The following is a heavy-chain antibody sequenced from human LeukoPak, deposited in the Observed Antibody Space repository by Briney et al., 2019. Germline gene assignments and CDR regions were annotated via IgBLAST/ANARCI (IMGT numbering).Heavy chain of an antibody. CDR2: ILSDGSST. CDR1: GFTFSNYW. J-gene: IGHJ5*02. D-gene: IGHD2-2*01. V-gene: IGHV3-74*01. CDR3: VRGYCSATSCYFSSSYSWFDP. Sequence: GGSLRLSCAASGFTFSNYWMHWVRQTPGKGLVWVSRILSDGSSTNYADSVKGRSTVSRDNAQNTLYLQMNSLRAEDTAVYYCVRGYCSATSCYFSSSYSWFDPWGQGTLVTVSS.